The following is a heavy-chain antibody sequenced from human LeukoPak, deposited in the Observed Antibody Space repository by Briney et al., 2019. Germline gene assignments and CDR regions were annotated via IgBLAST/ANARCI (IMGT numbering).Heavy chain of an antibody. Sequence: KASETLSLTCTVSGGSISSSSYYWGWIRQPPGKGLEWIGSIYYSGSTYYNPSLKSRVTISVDTSKNQFSLKLSSVTAADTAVYYCARRYYYDSSGYNPGTRWGQGTLVTVSS. V-gene: IGHV4-39*01. CDR1: GGSISSSSYY. CDR3: ARRYYYDSSGYNPGTR. CDR2: IYYSGST. D-gene: IGHD3-22*01. J-gene: IGHJ4*02.